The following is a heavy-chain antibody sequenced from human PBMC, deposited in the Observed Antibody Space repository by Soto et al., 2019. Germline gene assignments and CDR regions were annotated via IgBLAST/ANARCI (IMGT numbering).Heavy chain of an antibody. CDR3: ARVGLGYSYGYFVC. Sequence: ASVKVSCKASGYTFTSYGISWVRQAPGQGLEWMGWISAYNGNTNYAQKLQGRVTMTTDTSTSTAYMELRSLRSDDTAVYYCARVGLGYSYGYFVCWGQGTLVTVSS. J-gene: IGHJ4*02. V-gene: IGHV1-18*01. D-gene: IGHD5-18*01. CDR1: GYTFTSYG. CDR2: ISAYNGNT.